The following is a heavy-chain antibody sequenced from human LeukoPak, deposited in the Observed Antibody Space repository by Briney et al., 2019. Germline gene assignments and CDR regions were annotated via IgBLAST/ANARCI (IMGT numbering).Heavy chain of an antibody. Sequence: SETLSLTCTVSGGSISRYYWSWLRQPPGKGLEWVGYIYYSGSTNYNPSLKSRVTISVDTSKNQFSLKLSSVTAADTAVYYCARLNDYGGNFDAFDIWGQGTMVTVSS. CDR3: ARLNDYGGNFDAFDI. CDR2: IYYSGST. J-gene: IGHJ3*02. CDR1: GGSISRYY. D-gene: IGHD4-23*01. V-gene: IGHV4-59*08.